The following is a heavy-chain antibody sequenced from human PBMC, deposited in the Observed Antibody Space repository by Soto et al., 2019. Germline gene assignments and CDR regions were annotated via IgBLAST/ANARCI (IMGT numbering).Heavy chain of an antibody. Sequence: SVKVSCKPSGGTFSNYAVSWVRQAPGQGLEWVGGIIPTSATTTYAQKFQGRVTITADKSTSTAYMELSSLISDDTAVYYCASCVSTACYPPWGLQFFDLWGQGSLVTVSS. V-gene: IGHV1-69*06. D-gene: IGHD2-2*01. CDR2: IIPTSATT. CDR3: ASCVSTACYPPWGLQFFDL. CDR1: GGTFSNYA. J-gene: IGHJ4*02.